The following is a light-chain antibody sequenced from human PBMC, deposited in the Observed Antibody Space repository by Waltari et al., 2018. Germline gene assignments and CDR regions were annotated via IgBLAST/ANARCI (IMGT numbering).Light chain of an antibody. CDR2: DAS. V-gene: IGKV3-11*01. Sequence: EVVLTQPTDTLSLSPGERATLPCRARQNINTDFGWYQQRPGQAPRLLIFDASNRAAGIPVRFSGRGSGTDFTLIISTLEPEDSAVYYCQQRYSWPRTFGQGTKVEIK. J-gene: IGKJ1*01. CDR3: QQRYSWPRT. CDR1: QNINTD.